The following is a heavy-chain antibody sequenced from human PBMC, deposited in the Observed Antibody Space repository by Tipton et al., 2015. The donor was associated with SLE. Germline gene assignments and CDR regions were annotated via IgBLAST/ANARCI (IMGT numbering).Heavy chain of an antibody. J-gene: IGHJ6*02. Sequence: RSLRLSCAASGFTFSSCAMHWVRQAPGKGLEWVAVISYDGSNKYYADSVKGRFTISRDNSKNTLYLQMNSLRAEDTAVYYCARDLILLWFGESTGMDVWGQGTTVTVSS. D-gene: IGHD3-10*01. CDR1: GFTFSSCA. CDR3: ARDLILLWFGESTGMDV. V-gene: IGHV3-30-3*01. CDR2: ISYDGSNK.